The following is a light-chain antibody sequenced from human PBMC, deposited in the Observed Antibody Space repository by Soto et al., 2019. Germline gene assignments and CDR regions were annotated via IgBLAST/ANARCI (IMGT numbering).Light chain of an antibody. J-gene: IGLJ2*01. CDR3: QVWDSSSDHTRV. CDR2: YDS. CDR1: NIGSKS. V-gene: IGLV3-21*04. Sequence: SYELTQPPSVSVAPGKTARITWGGNNIGSKSGHWYQQKPGQAPVLVIYYDSDRPSGIPERFSGSNSGNTATLPISRVEAGDEADYYCQVWDSSSDHTRVFGGGTKLTVL.